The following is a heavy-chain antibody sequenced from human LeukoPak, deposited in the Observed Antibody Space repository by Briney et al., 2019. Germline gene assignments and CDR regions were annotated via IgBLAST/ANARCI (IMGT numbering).Heavy chain of an antibody. CDR3: ARRLQTETLLDL. CDR1: GGSTSSIVHF. D-gene: IGHD1-1*01. J-gene: IGHJ5*02. Sequence: SETLSLTCAVSGGSTSSIVHFWDWIRQPPGKGLEWVGTIYHTGTTFYYPTLKSRVTISVHTSKNLFSLRLTAVSAPDTAVYFCARRLQTETLLDLGGRGTLVSVSS. CDR2: IYHTGTT. V-gene: IGHV4-39*01.